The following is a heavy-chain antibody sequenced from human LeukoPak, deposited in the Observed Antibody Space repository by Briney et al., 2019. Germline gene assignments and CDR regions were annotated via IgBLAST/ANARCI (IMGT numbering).Heavy chain of an antibody. J-gene: IGHJ4*02. CDR2: ISGSGGST. D-gene: IGHD2-15*01. CDR3: AKEAGYCSGGSCYKYFDY. V-gene: IGHV3-23*01. Sequence: GGSLRLSCAASGFTFSSYAMSWVRQAPGKGLEWVSAISGSGGSTYYADSVKGRFTISRDNSKNTLYLQMNSLRAEDTAVYYCAKEAGYCSGGSCYKYFDYWGQGTLVTVSS. CDR1: GFTFSSYA.